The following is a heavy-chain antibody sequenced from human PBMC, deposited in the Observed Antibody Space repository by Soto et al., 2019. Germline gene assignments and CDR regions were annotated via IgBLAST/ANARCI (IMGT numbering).Heavy chain of an antibody. Sequence: QVQLVQSGAEVKKPGSSVKVSCKASGGTFSSYAISWVRQAPGQGLEWMGGIIPIFGTANYAQKFQGRVTISADKSTSTAYRELSSLRSEDTAGEYCARVTIFGDCGMDVGGQGTTVAVS. J-gene: IGHJ6*02. D-gene: IGHD3-3*01. CDR2: IIPIFGTA. CDR3: ARVTIFGDCGMDV. V-gene: IGHV1-69*06. CDR1: GGTFSSYA.